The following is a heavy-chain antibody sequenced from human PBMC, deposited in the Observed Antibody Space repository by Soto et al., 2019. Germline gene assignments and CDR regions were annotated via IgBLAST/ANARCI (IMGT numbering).Heavy chain of an antibody. CDR1: GGSFSGYY. D-gene: IGHD2-2*01. Sequence: SETLSLTCAVYGGSFSGYYWTWIRQPPGTGLEWIGEINHSGSTNYNPSLKSRVTISVDTSKNQFSLKLTSVTAADTAVYYCAEDGGPAYCNSPGCSAEHFEYWGQGTQVTVSS. CDR3: AEDGGPAYCNSPGCSAEHFEY. CDR2: INHSGST. J-gene: IGHJ4*02. V-gene: IGHV4-34*01.